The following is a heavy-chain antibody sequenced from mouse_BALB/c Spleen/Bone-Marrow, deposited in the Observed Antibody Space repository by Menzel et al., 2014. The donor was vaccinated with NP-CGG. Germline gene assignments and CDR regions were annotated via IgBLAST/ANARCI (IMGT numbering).Heavy chain of an antibody. CDR3: ARHEGGEMGFDY. V-gene: IGHV1-62-2*01. CDR1: GYTLTEYI. D-gene: IGHD2-3*01. Sequence: QVQLKHSGAGLVKPGASVKLPCKASGYTLTEYIIHWVKQRSGQGLEWIGWFYPGSGSIKYNEKFKDKATLTADKSSSTVYMELSRLTSEDSAVYFCARHEGGEMGFDYWGQGTTLTVSS. J-gene: IGHJ2*01. CDR2: FYPGSGSI.